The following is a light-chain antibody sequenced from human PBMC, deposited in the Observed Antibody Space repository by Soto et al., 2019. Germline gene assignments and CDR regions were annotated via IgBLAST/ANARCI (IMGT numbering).Light chain of an antibody. CDR2: DAS. CDR3: QQRSNWPPYT. Sequence: EIVLTQSPGTLSVSPGERATLSCRASQSVSSSYLAWYQQKPGQAPRLVIYDASNRATGIPARFSGSGSGTDFTLTISSLEPEDFAVYYCQQRSNWPPYTFGQGTKV. CDR1: QSVSSSY. V-gene: IGKV3D-20*02. J-gene: IGKJ2*01.